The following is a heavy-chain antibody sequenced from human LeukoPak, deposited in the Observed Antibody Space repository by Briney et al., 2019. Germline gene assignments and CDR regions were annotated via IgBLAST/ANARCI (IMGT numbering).Heavy chain of an antibody. CDR3: ARAHHRRVYDYVWGSYPY. J-gene: IGHJ4*02. D-gene: IGHD3-16*02. CDR1: GFTFFNYW. V-gene: IGHV3-7*01. Sequence: GGSLRLSCAASGFTFFNYWMSWVRQAPGKGLEWVANINLEGSQKYYVDSLKGRFTISRDNANNLLYLQMNSLRAEDTAVYYCARAHHRRVYDYVWGSYPYWGQGTLVTVSS. CDR2: INLEGSQK.